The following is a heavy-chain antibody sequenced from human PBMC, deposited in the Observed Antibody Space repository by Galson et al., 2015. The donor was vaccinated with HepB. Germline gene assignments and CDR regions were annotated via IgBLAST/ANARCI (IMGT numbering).Heavy chain of an antibody. V-gene: IGHV1-18*04. Sequence: SVKVSCKASGYTFTSYGISWVRQAPGQGLEWMGWISAYNGNTNYAQKLQGRVTMTTDTSTSTAYMELRSLRSDDTAVYYCARDLPAYSSSWYYYYYGMDVWGQGTTVTVSS. CDR1: GYTFTSYG. D-gene: IGHD6-13*01. CDR3: ARDLPAYSSSWYYYYYGMDV. CDR2: ISAYNGNT. J-gene: IGHJ6*02.